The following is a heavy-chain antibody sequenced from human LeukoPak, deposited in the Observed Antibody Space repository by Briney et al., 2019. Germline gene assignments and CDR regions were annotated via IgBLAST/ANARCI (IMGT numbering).Heavy chain of an antibody. V-gene: IGHV3-7*01. D-gene: IGHD3-10*01. CDR3: LQYDSGST. Sequence: GGSLRLSCAASGLTFGTYWMTWVRQTPGKGLEWVANIKQDGSEKYYVDSVKGRFTVSRDNAKNSLYLQMNSLRAEDTAVYYCLQYDSGSTWGQGTLVTVSS. J-gene: IGHJ5*02. CDR2: IKQDGSEK. CDR1: GLTFGTYW.